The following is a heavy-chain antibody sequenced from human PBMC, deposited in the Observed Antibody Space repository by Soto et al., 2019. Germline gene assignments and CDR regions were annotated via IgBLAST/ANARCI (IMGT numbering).Heavy chain of an antibody. V-gene: IGHV1-46*01. J-gene: IGHJ6*02. CDR3: ARPHPSGVSNYYYKYGVDV. Sequence: ASVKVSCKASGYSFTPYYIHWVRQAPGQGLEWMGIIDPSSGSATYTQKFRGRVTMARDTSTSTVYMELSSLRSEDTAVYYCARPHPSGVSNYYYKYGVDVWGQGTTVTVSS. D-gene: IGHD2-8*01. CDR1: GYSFTPYY. CDR2: IDPSSGSA.